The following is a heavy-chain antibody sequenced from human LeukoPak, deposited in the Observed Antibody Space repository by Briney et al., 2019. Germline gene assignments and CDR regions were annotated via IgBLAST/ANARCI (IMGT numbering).Heavy chain of an antibody. CDR3: ARDLGWYSSSWGPLWY. Sequence: PGGSLRLSCVASGFTFSSSWMSWVRQAPGKGLEWVANIKQDGSEKYYVDSVKGRSTISRDNAKNSLYLQMNSLRAEDTAVYYCARDLGWYSSSWGPLWYWGQGTLVTVSS. CDR1: GFTFSSSW. V-gene: IGHV3-7*01. D-gene: IGHD6-13*01. J-gene: IGHJ4*02. CDR2: IKQDGSEK.